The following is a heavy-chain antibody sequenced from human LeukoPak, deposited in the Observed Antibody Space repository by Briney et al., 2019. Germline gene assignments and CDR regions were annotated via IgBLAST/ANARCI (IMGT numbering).Heavy chain of an antibody. CDR2: IKQDGSEK. Sequence: PGGSLRLSCAASGFTFSSYAMSWVRQAPGKGLEWVANIKQDGSEKYYVDSVKGRFTISRDNAKNSLYLQMNSLRAEDTAVYYCAAGPPGLDWWGQGTLVTVSS. D-gene: IGHD3/OR15-3a*01. V-gene: IGHV3-7*01. J-gene: IGHJ4*02. CDR3: AAGPPGLDW. CDR1: GFTFSSYA.